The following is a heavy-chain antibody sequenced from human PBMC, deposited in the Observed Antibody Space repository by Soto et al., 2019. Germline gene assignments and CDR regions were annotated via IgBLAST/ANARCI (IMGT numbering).Heavy chain of an antibody. Sequence: SETLSLTCAVYGGSFSGYYWSWIRQPPGKGLEWIGYIYYSGSTNYNPSLKSRVTISVDTSKNQFSLKLSSVTAADTAVYYCARAQIIAAAGTNWFDPWGQGTLVTVS. CDR3: ARAQIIAAAGTNWFDP. V-gene: IGHV4-59*01. J-gene: IGHJ5*02. D-gene: IGHD6-13*01. CDR1: GGSFSGYY. CDR2: IYYSGST.